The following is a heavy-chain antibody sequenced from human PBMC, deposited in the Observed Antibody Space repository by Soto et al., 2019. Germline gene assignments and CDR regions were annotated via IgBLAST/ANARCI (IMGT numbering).Heavy chain of an antibody. V-gene: IGHV3-74*01. D-gene: IGHD3-9*01. CDR2: ISGDGVTT. CDR3: AREYYGLLTGYYTDS. J-gene: IGHJ4*02. Sequence: EVQLVESGGDLVQRGGSMRLSCAASGFPFSSYGMHWVRHTPGKGLDWVARISGDGVTTYYADSVTGRFTVSRDNAKNTLSLQISGLRSEDTAVYYCAREYYGLLTGYYTDSWRQGTLVAVSS. CDR1: GFPFSSYG.